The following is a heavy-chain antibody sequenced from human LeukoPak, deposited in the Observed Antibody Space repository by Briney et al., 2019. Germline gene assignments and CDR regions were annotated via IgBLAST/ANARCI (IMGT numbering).Heavy chain of an antibody. J-gene: IGHJ4*02. CDR2: IIPILGIA. Sequence: SVKVSCKASGGTFSSYATSWVRQAPGQGLEWMGRIIPILGIANYAQKSQGRVTITADKSTSTAYMELSSLRSEDTAVYYCARHSSGYYTADYWGQGTLVTVSS. D-gene: IGHD3-22*01. CDR3: ARHSSGYYTADY. CDR1: GGTFSSYA. V-gene: IGHV1-69*04.